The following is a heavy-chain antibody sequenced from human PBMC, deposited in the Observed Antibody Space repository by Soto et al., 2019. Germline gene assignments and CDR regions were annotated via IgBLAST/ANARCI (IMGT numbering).Heavy chain of an antibody. V-gene: IGHV3-21*01. Sequence: GGSLRLSCAASGATFSSYSMNWVRQAPGKGLEWVSSISSSSSYIYYADSVKGRFTISRDNAKNSLYLQMNSLRAEDTAVYYCARDKNVVVPAAHFDYWGQGTLVTVSS. CDR1: GATFSSYS. D-gene: IGHD2-2*01. CDR3: ARDKNVVVPAAHFDY. CDR2: ISSSSSYI. J-gene: IGHJ4*02.